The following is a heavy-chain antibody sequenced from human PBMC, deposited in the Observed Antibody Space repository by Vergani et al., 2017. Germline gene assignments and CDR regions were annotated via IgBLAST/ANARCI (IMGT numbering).Heavy chain of an antibody. J-gene: IGHJ6*03. D-gene: IGHD6-25*01. Sequence: QVQLQESGPGVVKPSQTLSLTCAVSGGSISSGDHCWTWIRQRPGKGLEWIGYIFYSGTTYDNPSLRSRLTISVDTSHNQFSLKLRSVTAADTAVYFCARVDTQVPATAHFCYVDVLGKGTTVVVSS. CDR1: GGSISSGDHC. CDR2: IFYSGTT. CDR3: ARVDTQVPATAHFCYVDV. V-gene: IGHV4-31*11.